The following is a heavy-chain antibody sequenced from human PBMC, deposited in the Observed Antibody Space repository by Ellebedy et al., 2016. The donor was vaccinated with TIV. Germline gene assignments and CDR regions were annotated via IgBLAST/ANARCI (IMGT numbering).Heavy chain of an antibody. V-gene: IGHV4-59*01. Sequence: MPSETLSLTCTVSSGFLSSGYWSWLRQPPGEGLEWIGYIYYSGAANYNPTLRSRVTISLDSSKSQYSLKVSSVTAADTAVYYCAKGRGGGSDSSAPRYYFDYWGLGTLVTISS. J-gene: IGHJ4*02. CDR1: SGFLSSGY. CDR2: IYYSGAA. D-gene: IGHD3-22*01. CDR3: AKGRGGGSDSSAPRYYFDY.